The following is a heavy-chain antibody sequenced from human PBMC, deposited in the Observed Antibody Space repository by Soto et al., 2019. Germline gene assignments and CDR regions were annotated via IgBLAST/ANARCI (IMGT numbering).Heavy chain of an antibody. J-gene: IGHJ4*02. CDR2: ISVYNGNT. Sequence: GSVNVCSKASGYRVTSYGTSLVRQAPGQGLECMGWISVYNGNTHYAQKFHARVTMTADTSTSTAYMELRSLRSDDTAVYYCARVEQSLLFQFWGRGTLVTVSS. D-gene: IGHD6-19*01. CDR3: ARVEQSLLFQF. CDR1: GYRVTSYG. V-gene: IGHV1-18*04.